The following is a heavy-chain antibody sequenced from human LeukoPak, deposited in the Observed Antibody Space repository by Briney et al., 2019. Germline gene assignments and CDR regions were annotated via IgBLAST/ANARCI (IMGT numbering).Heavy chain of an antibody. Sequence: PGGSLRLSCAASGFTFSSYWMHWVRQAPGKGLVWVSRINGDGSSTSYADSVKGRFTISIDNAKNTLYLQMNSLRAEDTAVYYCALSLTGTYPSYYYYYMDVWGKGTTVSVSS. CDR3: ALSLTGTYPSYYYYYMDV. CDR2: INGDGSST. V-gene: IGHV3-74*01. J-gene: IGHJ6*03. CDR1: GFTFSSYW. D-gene: IGHD3-9*01.